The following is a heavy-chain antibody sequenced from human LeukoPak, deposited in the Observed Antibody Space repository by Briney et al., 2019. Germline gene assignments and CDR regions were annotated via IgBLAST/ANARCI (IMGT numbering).Heavy chain of an antibody. CDR3: TRDRAQQYFEY. CDR2: ISYDGSNK. CDR1: GFTFSSYA. V-gene: IGHV3-30-3*01. J-gene: IGHJ4*02. Sequence: PGGSLRLSCAAAGFTFSSYAMHWVRQAPGKGLEWVAVISYDGSNKYYADSVKGRFTISRDNSKNTLYLQMNSLRAEDTAVYYCTRDRAQQYFEYWGQGTLVTVSS. D-gene: IGHD1-1*01.